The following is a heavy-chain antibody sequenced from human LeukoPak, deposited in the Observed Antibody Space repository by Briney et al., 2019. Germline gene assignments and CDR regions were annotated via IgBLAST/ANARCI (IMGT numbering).Heavy chain of an antibody. CDR1: GFTFSSYA. Sequence: GGSLRLSCAASGFTFSSYAMHWVRQAPGTGLEWVAVISYDGSNKYYADSVKGRFTISRDNSKNTLYLQMNSLRAEDTAVYYCAREALWFGELAYFDYWGQGTLVTVSS. CDR3: AREALWFGELAYFDY. CDR2: ISYDGSNK. D-gene: IGHD3-10*01. J-gene: IGHJ4*02. V-gene: IGHV3-30-3*01.